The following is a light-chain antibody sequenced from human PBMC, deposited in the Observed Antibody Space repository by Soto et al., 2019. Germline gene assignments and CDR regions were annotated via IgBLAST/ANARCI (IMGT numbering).Light chain of an antibody. CDR1: QSVISY. CDR3: QHRYNWPFT. V-gene: IGKV3-11*01. J-gene: IGKJ5*01. Sequence: EIVLTQSPATLSLSPGERATLSCRASQSVISYLVWYQQKPGQAPRLLIYDASNRATGIPARFTGSGSGTDFTLTISSLEPEDFAVYYCQHRYNWPFTFGQGTRLEIK. CDR2: DAS.